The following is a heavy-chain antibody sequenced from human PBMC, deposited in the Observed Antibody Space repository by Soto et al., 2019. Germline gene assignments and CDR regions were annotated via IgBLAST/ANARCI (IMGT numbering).Heavy chain of an antibody. D-gene: IGHD4-4*01. J-gene: IGHJ4*02. CDR3: ARYDYSNLDY. CDR1: GFIFGSYS. CDR2: ISSSSSYI. Sequence: PGGSLILSCAASGFIFGSYSMNWVRQAPGKGLEWVSSISSSSSYIYYADSVKGRFTISRDNAKNSLYLQMNSLRAEDTAVYYCARYDYSNLDYWGQGTLVTVSS. V-gene: IGHV3-21*01.